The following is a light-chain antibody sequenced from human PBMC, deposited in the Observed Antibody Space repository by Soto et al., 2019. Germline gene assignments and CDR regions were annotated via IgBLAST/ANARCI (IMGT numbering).Light chain of an antibody. J-gene: IGKJ1*01. CDR3: QQSYSPPVT. V-gene: IGKV1-39*01. CDR1: QTISRY. Sequence: QVSQSICSLRACVGDRVSITCGASQTISRYLNWYQQRPGKAPNLLIYRASSLQSGVPSNFSGSRSRPAFTLTIRSLRPGAFATHYCQQSYSPPVTFGPGTKVDIK. CDR2: RAS.